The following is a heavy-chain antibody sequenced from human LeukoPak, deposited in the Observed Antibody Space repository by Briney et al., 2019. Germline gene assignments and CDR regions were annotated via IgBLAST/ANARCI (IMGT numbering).Heavy chain of an antibody. D-gene: IGHD3-10*01. V-gene: IGHV4-39*01. CDR3: ARQGYYNSGTLDP. J-gene: IGHJ5*02. CDR2: IYYSGST. CDR1: GGSISSSSYY. Sequence: SETLSLTCTVSGGSISSSSYYWGWIRQPPGKGLEWIGSIYYSGSTYYNPSLKSRVTISVDTSKNQFSLKLGSVTAADTAVYYCARQGYYNSGTLDPWGQGTLVTVSS.